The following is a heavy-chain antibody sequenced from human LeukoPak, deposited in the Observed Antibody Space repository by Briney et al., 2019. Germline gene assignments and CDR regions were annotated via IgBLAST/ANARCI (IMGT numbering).Heavy chain of an antibody. CDR2: ISSGGRYI. J-gene: IGHJ4*02. D-gene: IGHD2-15*01. V-gene: IGHV3-21*01. CDR3: ARCSGGGCYHSDDY. Sequence: GGSLRLSCAASGVTFSTYSMNWVRQAPGKGLEWVSSISSGGRYIYYADSVKGGFTTSRDNAKNSLYLYMYTPRAEDTAAHYCARCSGGGCYHSDDYWGQGTLVTVSS. CDR1: GVTFSTYS.